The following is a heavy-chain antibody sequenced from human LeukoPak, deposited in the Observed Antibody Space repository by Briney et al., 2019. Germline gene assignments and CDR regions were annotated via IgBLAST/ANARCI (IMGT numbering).Heavy chain of an antibody. CDR1: GYTFTGYY. CDR2: INPNSGGT. V-gene: IGHV1-2*02. Sequence: ASEKVSCKASGYTFTGYYMHWVRQAPGQGLEWMGWINPNSGGTNYAQKFQGRVTMTRDTSISTAYMELSRLRSDDTAVYYCAREPAAIPELAFDIWGQGTMVTVSS. CDR3: AREPAAIPELAFDI. J-gene: IGHJ3*02. D-gene: IGHD2-2*02.